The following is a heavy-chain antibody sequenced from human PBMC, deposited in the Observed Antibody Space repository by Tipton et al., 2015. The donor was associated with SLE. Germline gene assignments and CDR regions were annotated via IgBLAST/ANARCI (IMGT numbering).Heavy chain of an antibody. CDR3: ARDGVYSSF. CDR1: GGSISSGGYS. V-gene: IGHV4-30-2*01. J-gene: IGHJ4*02. Sequence: TLSLTCAVSGGSISSGGYSWSWIRQPPGKGLEWIGYIYHSGSTYYNPSPKSRVTISVDRSKNQFSLKLSSVTAADTAVYYCARDGVYSSFWGQGTLVTVSS. D-gene: IGHD6-6*01. CDR2: IYHSGST.